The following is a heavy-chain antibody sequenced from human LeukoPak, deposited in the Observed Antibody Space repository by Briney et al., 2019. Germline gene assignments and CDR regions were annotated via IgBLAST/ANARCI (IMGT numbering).Heavy chain of an antibody. CDR1: GYTFTDYY. CDR2: INPNSGGT. CDR3: ARDPVGQYLIDYGGVYFDY. Sequence: GASVKVSCKASGYTFTDYYMHWVRQAPGQGLEWMGWINPNSGGTNYAQKFQGRVTMTRDTSISTAYMELSRLRSDDTAVYYCARDPVGQYLIDYGGVYFDYWGQGTLVTVSS. D-gene: IGHD4-23*01. J-gene: IGHJ4*02. V-gene: IGHV1-2*02.